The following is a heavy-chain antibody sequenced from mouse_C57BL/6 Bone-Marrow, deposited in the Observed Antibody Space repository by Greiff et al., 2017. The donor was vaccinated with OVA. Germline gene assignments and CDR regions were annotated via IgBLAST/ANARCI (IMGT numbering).Heavy chain of an antibody. CDR1: GFSLSTSGMG. CDR2: IYWDDDK. V-gene: IGHV8-12*01. CDR3: ARSLHYYGSSYHSWFAY. D-gene: IGHD1-1*01. Sequence: VKLMESGPGILQSSQTLSLTCSFSGFSLSTSGMGVSWIRQPSGKGLEWLAHIYWDDDKRYNPSLKSRLTISKDTSRNQVFLKITSVDTADTATYYCARSLHYYGSSYHSWFAYWGQGTLVTVSA. J-gene: IGHJ3*01.